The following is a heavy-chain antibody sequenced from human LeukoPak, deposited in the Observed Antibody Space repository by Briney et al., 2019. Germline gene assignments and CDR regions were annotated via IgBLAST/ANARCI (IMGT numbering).Heavy chain of an antibody. J-gene: IGHJ6*03. CDR3: ARQVRDIVVVVAASYNLYYYYMDV. Sequence: SETLSLTCTVSGGSIDPYYWSWIRQPPGKGLEWIGYFFYSGSTNYNPSLKSRVIISVDTSKKQFSLKLSSVTAADTAVYYCARQVRDIVVVVAASYNLYYYYMDVWGKGTTVTISS. D-gene: IGHD2-15*01. CDR2: FFYSGST. CDR1: GGSIDPYY. V-gene: IGHV4-59*08.